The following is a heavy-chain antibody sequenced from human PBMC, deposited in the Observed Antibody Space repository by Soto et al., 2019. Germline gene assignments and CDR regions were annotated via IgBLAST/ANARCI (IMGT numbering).Heavy chain of an antibody. CDR1: GSTFTLYY. Sequence: SVRVSGQPSGSTFTLYYILCVRQAPGQGLEWMGGIIPIFGTANYAQKFQGRVTITADESTSTAYMELSSLRSEDTDVYYCARIANLNCSSTSCPKRNKWFDTWGQGTLVTVSS. D-gene: IGHD2-2*01. J-gene: IGHJ5*02. CDR3: ARIANLNCSSTSCPKRNKWFDT. V-gene: IGHV1-69*13. CDR2: IIPIFGTA.